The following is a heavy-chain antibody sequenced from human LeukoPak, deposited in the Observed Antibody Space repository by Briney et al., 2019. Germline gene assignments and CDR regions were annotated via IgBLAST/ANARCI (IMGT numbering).Heavy chain of an antibody. V-gene: IGHV4-38-2*02. CDR3: ARIFILSGFTSYFDH. Sequence: NPSETLSLTSSVSGNSISSGHYWGWIRQTPGKGLEWIGSIYLSGTTYYNPSLKSRVTISVDTSKNQFSLKLSSVTAADTAVYFCARIFILSGFTSYFDHWGQGTLVTVSS. D-gene: IGHD3-9*01. J-gene: IGHJ4*02. CDR2: IYLSGTT. CDR1: GNSISSGHY.